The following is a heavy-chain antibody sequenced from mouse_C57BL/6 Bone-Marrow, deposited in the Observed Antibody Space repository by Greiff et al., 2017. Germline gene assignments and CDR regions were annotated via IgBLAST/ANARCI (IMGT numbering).Heavy chain of an antibody. CDR3: ASAFTTVVANAMDY. Sequence: EVHLVESGPGLVKPSQSLSLTCSVTGYSITSGYYWNWIRQFPGNKLEWMGYISYDGSNNYNPSLKNRISITRDTSKNQFFLKLNSVTTEDTATYYGASAFTTVVANAMDYWGQGTSVTVSS. D-gene: IGHD1-1*01. J-gene: IGHJ4*01. CDR1: GYSITSGYY. V-gene: IGHV3-6*01. CDR2: ISYDGSN.